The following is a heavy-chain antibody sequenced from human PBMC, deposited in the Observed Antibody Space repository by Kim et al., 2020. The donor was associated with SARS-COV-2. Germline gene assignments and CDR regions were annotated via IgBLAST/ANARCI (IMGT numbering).Heavy chain of an antibody. CDR1: GGSISSYY. Sequence: SETLSLTCTVSGGSISSYYWSWIRQPPGKGLEWIGYIYYSGSTNYNPSLKSRVTISVDTSKNQFSLKLSSVTAADTAVYYCARHPDYDFWSGSRPGGWF. J-gene: IGHJ5*01. D-gene: IGHD3-3*01. V-gene: IGHV4-59*08. CDR3: ARHPDYDFWSGSRPGGWF. CDR2: IYYSGST.